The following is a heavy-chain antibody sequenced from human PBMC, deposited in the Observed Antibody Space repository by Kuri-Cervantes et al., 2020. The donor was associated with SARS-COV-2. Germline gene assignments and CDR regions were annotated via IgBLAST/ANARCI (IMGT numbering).Heavy chain of an antibody. Sequence: GGSLRLSCAASGFTFSSYAMHWVRQAPGKGLEWVAVISCDGSNKYHADSVKGRFTISRDNSKNTLYLQMNSLGAEDTAVYYCAKDFGISQRRFGVVNALFDYWGQGTLVTVSS. J-gene: IGHJ4*02. D-gene: IGHD3-3*01. V-gene: IGHV3-30-3*01. CDR2: ISCDGSNK. CDR3: AKDFGISQRRFGVVNALFDY. CDR1: GFTFSSYA.